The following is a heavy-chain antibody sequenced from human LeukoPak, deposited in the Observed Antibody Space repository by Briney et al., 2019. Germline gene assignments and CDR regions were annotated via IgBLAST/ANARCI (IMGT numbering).Heavy chain of an antibody. CDR2: ISSSGSTI. D-gene: IGHD3-3*01. J-gene: IGHJ4*02. V-gene: IGHV3-48*03. CDR3: ARLSTNRVRFLEWSPSILKQRFATTYYFDY. Sequence: GGSLRLSCAASGFTFSSYEMNWVRQAPGKGLEWVSYISSSGSTIYYADSGKGRFTISRDNAKNSLYLQMNSLRAEDTAVYYCARLSTNRVRFLEWSPSILKQRFATTYYFDYWGQGTLVTVSS. CDR1: GFTFSSYE.